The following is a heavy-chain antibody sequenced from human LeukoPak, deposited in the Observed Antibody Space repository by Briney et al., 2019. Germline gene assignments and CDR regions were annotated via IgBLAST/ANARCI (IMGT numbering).Heavy chain of an antibody. CDR3: AILSGGVFDY. CDR2: ISYDGSNK. Sequence: GRSLRLSCAASGFTFSSYAMHWVRQAPGKGLEWVAVISYDGSNKYYADSVKGRFTISRDNSKNTLYLQMNSLRAEDTAVYYCAILSGGVFDYWGQGTLVTVSS. CDR1: GFTFSSYA. J-gene: IGHJ4*02. D-gene: IGHD2/OR15-2a*01. V-gene: IGHV3-30*04.